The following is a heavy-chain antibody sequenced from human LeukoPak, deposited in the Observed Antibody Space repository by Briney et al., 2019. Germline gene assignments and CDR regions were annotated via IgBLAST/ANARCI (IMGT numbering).Heavy chain of an antibody. D-gene: IGHD6-19*01. CDR2: IKQDGSDR. Sequence: QSGGSLRLSCAASGFTFRNYWMSWVRQAPGTGLEWVANIKQDGSDRNYVTSVRGRFTISRDNAESSLYLQMNSLRVEDTAVYYCVRNLAVAGTCFDSWGQGTLVTVSS. CDR1: GFTFRNYW. J-gene: IGHJ4*02. CDR3: VRNLAVAGTCFDS. V-gene: IGHV3-7*03.